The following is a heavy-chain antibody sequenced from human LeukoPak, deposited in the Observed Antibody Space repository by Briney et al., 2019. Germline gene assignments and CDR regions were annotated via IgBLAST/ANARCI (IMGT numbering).Heavy chain of an antibody. CDR3: AKYFVRGGYWFDP. J-gene: IGHJ5*02. CDR1: GFTFSDYA. CDR2: FGGIGGST. D-gene: IGHD3-10*01. V-gene: IGHV3-23*01. Sequence: GGSLRLSCAASGFTFSDYAMSWVRQAPGKGLEWVSAFGGIGGSTYYADSVKGRFTVSRDNSKNMLFLQMNSLRAEDTAIYYCAKYFVRGGYWFDPRGRGTQVTVSS.